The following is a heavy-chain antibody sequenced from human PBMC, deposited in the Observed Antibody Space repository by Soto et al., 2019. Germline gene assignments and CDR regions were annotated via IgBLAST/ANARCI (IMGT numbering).Heavy chain of an antibody. CDR3: VRDGTKTLRDWFDP. D-gene: IGHD1-1*01. V-gene: IGHV4-4*07. J-gene: IGHJ5*02. CDR2: IYATGTT. Sequence: PSETLSLTCTVSGASISGFYWSWIRKSAGKGLEWIGRIYATGTTDYNPSLKSRVMMSVDTSKKQFSLKLRSVTAADTAVYYCVRDGTKTLRDWFDPWGQGISVTLS. CDR1: GASISGFY.